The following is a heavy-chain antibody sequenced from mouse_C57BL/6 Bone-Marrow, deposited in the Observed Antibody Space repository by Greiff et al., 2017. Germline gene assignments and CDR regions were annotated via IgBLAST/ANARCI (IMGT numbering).Heavy chain of an antibody. Sequence: EVQGVESGAELVRPGASVKLSCTASGFNIKDDYMHWVKQRPEQGLEWIGWIDPENGDTEYASKFQGKATITADTSSNTAYLQLSSLTSVDTAVYYCTSYYGYAMDYWGQGTSVTVSS. CDR3: TSYYGYAMDY. J-gene: IGHJ4*01. CDR1: GFNIKDDY. V-gene: IGHV14-4*01. CDR2: IDPENGDT. D-gene: IGHD1-1*01.